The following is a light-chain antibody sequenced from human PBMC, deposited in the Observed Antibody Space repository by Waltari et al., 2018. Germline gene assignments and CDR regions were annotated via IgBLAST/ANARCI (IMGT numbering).Light chain of an antibody. V-gene: IGKV3-20*01. CDR1: QSSTSYS. CDR2: GAS. Sequence: EFVLTQSLGTLSLSPGDRATLSCRTSQSSTSYSLAWYQQKPGQAPRLLIYGASSRATGIPDRFSGSGSGTDFTLTISRLEPEDFAVYYCQQDGGSPPLTFGGGTKVEIK. J-gene: IGKJ4*01. CDR3: QQDGGSPPLT.